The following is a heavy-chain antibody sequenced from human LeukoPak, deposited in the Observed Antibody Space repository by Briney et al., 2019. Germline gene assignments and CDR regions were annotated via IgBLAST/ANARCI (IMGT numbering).Heavy chain of an antibody. J-gene: IGHJ4*02. Sequence: PSETLSLTCTVSGGSISSGGYYWSWIRQPPGKGLEWIGYIYHSGSTYYNPSLKSRVTISVDRSKNQLSLKLSSVTAADTAVYYCARGGSYPDFDYWGQGTLVTVSS. CDR2: IYHSGST. CDR3: ARGGSYPDFDY. V-gene: IGHV4-30-2*01. D-gene: IGHD1-26*01. CDR1: GGSISSGGYY.